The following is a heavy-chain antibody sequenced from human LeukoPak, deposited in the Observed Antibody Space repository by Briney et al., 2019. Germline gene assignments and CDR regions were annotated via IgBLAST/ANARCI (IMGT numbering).Heavy chain of an antibody. CDR2: IYYSGST. J-gene: IGHJ4*02. CDR3: ARGNIVATVIDY. V-gene: IGHV4-59*01. D-gene: IGHD5-12*01. CDR1: GGSISSYY. Sequence: PSETLSLTCTVSGGSISSYYWSLIRQPPGKGLEWIGYIYYSGSTNYNPSLKSRVTISVDTSKNQFSLKLSSVTAADTAVYYCARGNIVATVIDYWGQGTLVTVSS.